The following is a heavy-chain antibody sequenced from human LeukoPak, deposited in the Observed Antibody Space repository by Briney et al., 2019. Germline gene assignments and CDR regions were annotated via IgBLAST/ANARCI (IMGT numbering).Heavy chain of an antibody. J-gene: IGHJ5*02. CDR2: INTNTGNP. Sequence: ASVKVSCKASGYTFTSYAMNWVRQAPGQGLEWMGWINTNTGNPTYAQGFTGRFVFSLDTSVSTAYLQISSLKAEDTAVYYCARGAGLRFLEWLFRGWFDPWGQGTLVTVSS. CDR1: GYTFTSYA. CDR3: ARGAGLRFLEWLFRGWFDP. V-gene: IGHV7-4-1*02. D-gene: IGHD3-3*01.